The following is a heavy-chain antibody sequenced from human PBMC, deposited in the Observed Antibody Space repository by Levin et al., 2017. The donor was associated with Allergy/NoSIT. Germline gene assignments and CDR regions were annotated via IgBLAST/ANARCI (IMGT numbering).Heavy chain of an antibody. D-gene: IGHD2-15*01. Sequence: ASVKVSCKASGGTFSSYTISWVRQAPGQGLEWMGRIIPILGIANYAQKFQGRVTITADKSTSTAYMELSSLRSEDTAVYYCARGRTYCSGGSCYWFDPWGQGTLVTVSS. J-gene: IGHJ5*02. CDR2: IIPILGIA. CDR3: ARGRTYCSGGSCYWFDP. V-gene: IGHV1-69*02. CDR1: GGTFSSYT.